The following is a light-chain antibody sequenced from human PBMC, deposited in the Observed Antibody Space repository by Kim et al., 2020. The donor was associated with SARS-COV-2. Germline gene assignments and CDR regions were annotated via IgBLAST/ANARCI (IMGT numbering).Light chain of an antibody. V-gene: IGLV2-14*03. Sequence: GQSVTISCTGTSSDVGAYNLVSWYQQHPGKAPKFMIHDVSQRPSGVSNRFSGSKSGNTASLTISGLQAEDEADYYCTSYTRSDTWVFGGGTQVTVL. CDR2: DVS. J-gene: IGLJ2*01. CDR3: TSYTRSDTWV. CDR1: SSDVGAYNL.